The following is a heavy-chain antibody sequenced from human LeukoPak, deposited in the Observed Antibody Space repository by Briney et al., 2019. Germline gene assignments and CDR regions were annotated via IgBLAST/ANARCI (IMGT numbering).Heavy chain of an antibody. V-gene: IGHV3-23*01. CDR2: ISVSGGNT. CDR1: GFTFRDYY. CDR3: AKYGSGSYYNGLY. Sequence: GGSLRLSCAASGFTFRDYYMSWIRQALGKGLQWVSTISVSGGNTYYADSVKGRFTISRDSSKSTLYLQMNSLRDEDTAVYYCAKYGSGSYYNGLYWGQGTLVTVSS. J-gene: IGHJ4*02. D-gene: IGHD3-10*01.